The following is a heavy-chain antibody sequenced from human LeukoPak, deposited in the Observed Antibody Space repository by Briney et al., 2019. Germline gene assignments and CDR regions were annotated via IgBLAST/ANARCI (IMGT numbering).Heavy chain of an antibody. CDR2: IYHSGSS. Sequence: ETLSLTCTVSGGSIISYYWSWIRQPPGKGLEWIGYIYHSGSSNYNPSLKSGVTISVDTSKKQFSLKLSSVTAADTAVYYCAXASXGYSSSWYFDYWGQGTLVTVSS. CDR3: AXASXGYSSSWYFDY. D-gene: IGHD6-13*01. V-gene: IGHV4-59*01. J-gene: IGHJ4*02. CDR1: GGSIISYY.